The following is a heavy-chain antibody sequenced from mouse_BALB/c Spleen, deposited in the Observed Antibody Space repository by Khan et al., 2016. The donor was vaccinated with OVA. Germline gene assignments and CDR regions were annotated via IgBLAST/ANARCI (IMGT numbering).Heavy chain of an antibody. J-gene: IGHJ2*01. CDR1: GYSITTDYA. Sequence: DVQLQESGPGLVKPSQSLSLTCTVTGYSITTDYAWNWIRQFPGNKLEWMGFISYSGNTKYNPSLKSRISITRETSKNQFFLQLKSVTTEDTARYYCARVYGGDFDYWGQGTTRTVSS. D-gene: IGHD1-1*01. V-gene: IGHV3-2*02. CDR2: ISYSGNT. CDR3: ARVYGGDFDY.